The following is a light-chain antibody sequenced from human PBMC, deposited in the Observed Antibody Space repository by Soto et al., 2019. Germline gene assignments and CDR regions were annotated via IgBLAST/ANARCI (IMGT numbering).Light chain of an antibody. CDR2: DVS. Sequence: QSALTQPASVSGSPGQSITISCTGTSSDVGAYNFVSWYQQHPGKVPKLMIFDVSSRPSGVSDRFSGSKSGNTASLTISVLQAEDECYYYFLSYTSSSTHVFGSGTKVTVL. CDR1: SSDVGAYNF. V-gene: IGLV2-14*03. CDR3: LSYTSSSTHV. J-gene: IGLJ1*01.